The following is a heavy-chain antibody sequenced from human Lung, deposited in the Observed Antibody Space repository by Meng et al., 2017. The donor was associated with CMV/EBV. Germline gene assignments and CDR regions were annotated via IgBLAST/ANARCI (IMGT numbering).Heavy chain of an antibody. CDR3: ARRPMATTYWYFDL. J-gene: IGHJ2*01. Sequence: GESLKISCKGSGYSFTSYWIGWVRQMPGKGLECMGIIYPGDSDTRYSPSFQGQVTISADKSISTAYLQWSSLKASDTAMYYCARRPMATTYWYFDLWGRGTLVXVSS. V-gene: IGHV5-51*01. CDR1: GYSFTSYW. D-gene: IGHD5-24*01. CDR2: IYPGDSDT.